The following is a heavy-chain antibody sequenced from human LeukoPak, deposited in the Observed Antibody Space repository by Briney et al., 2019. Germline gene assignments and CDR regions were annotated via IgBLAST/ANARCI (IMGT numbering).Heavy chain of an antibody. CDR2: VNEGGSEK. Sequence: PGGSLRLSCAASGFTFSRYWMNWVRQAPGEGLEWVASVNEGGSEKYYVDSVKGRFTISRDNAKNSLYLQMDSLRAEDTAVYYCARDRLDLGGTYWGQGNLVIVSS. V-gene: IGHV3-7*04. CDR1: GFTFSRYW. CDR3: ARDRLDLGGTY. J-gene: IGHJ4*02. D-gene: IGHD1-26*01.